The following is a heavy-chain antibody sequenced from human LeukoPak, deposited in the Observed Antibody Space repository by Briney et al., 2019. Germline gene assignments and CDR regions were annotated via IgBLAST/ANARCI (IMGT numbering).Heavy chain of an antibody. J-gene: IGHJ3*02. CDR1: GYSFTSYW. CDR2: IYPGDSDT. CDR3: ARHRGADSSGYYRRDDAFDI. D-gene: IGHD3-22*01. V-gene: IGHV5-51*01. Sequence: GESLKISCKGSGYSFTSYWIGWVRQMPGKGLEWMGIIYPGDSDTRYSPSFQGQVTISADKSISTAYLQWSSLKASDTAMYYCARHRGADSSGYYRRDDAFDIWGQGTMATVSS.